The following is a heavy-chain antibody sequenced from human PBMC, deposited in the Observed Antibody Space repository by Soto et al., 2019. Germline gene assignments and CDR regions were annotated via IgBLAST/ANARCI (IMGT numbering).Heavy chain of an antibody. D-gene: IGHD4-17*01. J-gene: IGHJ4*02. V-gene: IGHV1-2*04. CDR3: ARDAVNLDDYGVYDY. Sequence: ASVKVSCKASGYTFTGYYMHWVRQAPGQGLEWMGWINPNSGGTNYAQKFQGWVTMTRDTSISTAYMELSRLRSDDTAVYYCARDAVNLDDYGVYDYWGQGTLVTVPS. CDR2: INPNSGGT. CDR1: GYTFTGYY.